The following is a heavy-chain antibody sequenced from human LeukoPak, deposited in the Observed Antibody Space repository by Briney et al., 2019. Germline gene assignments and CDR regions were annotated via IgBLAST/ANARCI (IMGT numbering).Heavy chain of an antibody. J-gene: IGHJ5*02. D-gene: IGHD4-17*01. CDR1: GGSISSSRYY. CDR3: VRTVIPGWFDP. V-gene: IGHV4-39*07. CDR2: IYYSGST. Sequence: SETLSLTCTVSGGSISSSRYYWGWIRQPPGKGLEWIGNIYYSGSTYYNPSLKSQVTISVDTSKNQFSLKLSSVTAADTAVYYCVRTVIPGWFDPWGQGTLVTVSS.